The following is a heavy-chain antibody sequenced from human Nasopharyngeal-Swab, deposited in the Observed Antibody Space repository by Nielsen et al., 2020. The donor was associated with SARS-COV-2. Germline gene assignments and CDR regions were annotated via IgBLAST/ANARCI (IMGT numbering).Heavy chain of an antibody. CDR3: ARARGAYGDYYYYYTDV. Sequence: SETLSLTCAISGYSVSSSSAAWYGIRQSPSRGLEWLGRTYYRSKWYDDYAVSVKSRIDINPYTSKNQFSLHLNSVTPEDTAVYYCARARGAYGDYYYYYTDVWGKGTTVTVSS. J-gene: IGHJ6*03. V-gene: IGHV6-1*01. CDR2: TYYRSKWYD. D-gene: IGHD4-17*01. CDR1: GYSVSSSSAA.